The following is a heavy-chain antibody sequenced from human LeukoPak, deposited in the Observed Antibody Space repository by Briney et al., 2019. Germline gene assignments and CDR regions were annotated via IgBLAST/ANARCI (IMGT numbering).Heavy chain of an antibody. CDR3: ARDWGPYGSGCGWFDP. CDR1: GGTFSSYA. J-gene: IGHJ5*02. CDR2: IIPILGTA. Sequence: RASVKVSCKASGGTFSSYAISWVRQAPGQGLEWMGGIIPILGTANYAQKFQGRVTITADESTSTAYMELSSLRSEDTAVYYCARDWGPYGSGCGWFDPWGQGTLVTVSS. D-gene: IGHD3-10*01. V-gene: IGHV1-69*13.